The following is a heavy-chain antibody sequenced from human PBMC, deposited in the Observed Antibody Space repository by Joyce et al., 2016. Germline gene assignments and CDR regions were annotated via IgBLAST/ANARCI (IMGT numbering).Heavy chain of an antibody. V-gene: IGHV4-34*01. D-gene: IGHD3-10*01. CDR1: GGSLSGYY. CDR3: ARARRGIILARGEMGEYLQH. J-gene: IGHJ1*01. Sequence: QVQLQEWGAGLLKPSETLSLTCAVYGGSLSGYYWSWIRQAPGMGLETIGEVKVRGRTNYNPALKSRATTSMDTSKNQFSLRLTTVTAADTAVYFCARARRGIILARGEMGEYLQHWGRGTVVIVSS. CDR2: VKVRGRT.